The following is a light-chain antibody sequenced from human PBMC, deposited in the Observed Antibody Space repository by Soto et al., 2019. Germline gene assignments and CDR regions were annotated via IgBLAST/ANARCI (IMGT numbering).Light chain of an antibody. CDR3: QQYGSSPRT. Sequence: EIVLTQSPGTLSLPPGERATLSCRASQSVTSNYLAWYQQKPGQAPRLLIYGASTRATGIPGRFSGSGSGTDFTLTITRLEPEDFAVYYWQQYGSSPRTFGQGTKLEIK. CDR1: QSVTSNY. V-gene: IGKV3-20*01. J-gene: IGKJ2*01. CDR2: GAS.